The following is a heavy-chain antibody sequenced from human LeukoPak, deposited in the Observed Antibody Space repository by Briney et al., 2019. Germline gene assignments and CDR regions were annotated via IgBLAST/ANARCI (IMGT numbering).Heavy chain of an antibody. CDR3: ARDAYHDGMDV. V-gene: IGHV3-21*01. CDR1: GFTFSSYS. Sequence: GGSLRLSCAASGFTFSSYSRNWVRQAQGHGREWVSSISSSSSYIYYADSVKGRFTNSRDNAKNSLYLQMNSLRAEDTAVYYCARDAYHDGMDVWGQGTTVTVSS. CDR2: ISSSSSYI. J-gene: IGHJ6*02.